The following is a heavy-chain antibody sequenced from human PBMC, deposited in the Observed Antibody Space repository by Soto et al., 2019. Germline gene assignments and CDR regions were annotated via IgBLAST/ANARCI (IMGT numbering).Heavy chain of an antibody. D-gene: IGHD2-21*02. Sequence: QVQLVQSGAEVMTPGTSVKVSCKASGYTFTKYYIHWVRQAPGQGLEWMGIINPSSGSTSYAQKFQGRVSMTRDTSTSTVYTEVISLRSEDTAVYYCARGGPFAAYCGGDCNREALDIWGQGTLVTVSS. CDR1: GYTFTKYY. CDR2: INPSSGST. V-gene: IGHV1-46*01. CDR3: ARGGPFAAYCGGDCNREALDI. J-gene: IGHJ3*02.